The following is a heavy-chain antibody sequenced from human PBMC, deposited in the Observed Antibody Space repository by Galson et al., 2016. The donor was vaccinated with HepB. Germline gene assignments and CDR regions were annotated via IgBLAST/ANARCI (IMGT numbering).Heavy chain of an antibody. V-gene: IGHV4-39*01. CDR1: GGSISSTSNHY. CDR3: ARALEYRDAGSPYNWFEP. CDR2: ISYSGST. J-gene: IGHJ5*02. D-gene: IGHD6-6*01. Sequence: LSLTCTVSGGSISSTSNHYWGWIRQSPGKGLEWIGSISYSGSTHYSPSPKSRVTISGDASKNQFYLKLNSMSAADPAVYYCARALEYRDAGSPYNWFEPWGQGTLVTVSP.